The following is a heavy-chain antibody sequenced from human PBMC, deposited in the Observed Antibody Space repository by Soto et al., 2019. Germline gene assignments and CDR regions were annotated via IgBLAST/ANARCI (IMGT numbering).Heavy chain of an antibody. D-gene: IGHD6-13*01. J-gene: IGHJ6*02. CDR1: GFTFSSYA. V-gene: IGHV3-30-3*01. CDR3: ARSIAAAVWYYYYGMDV. CDR2: ISYDGSNK. Sequence: VQLVESGGGVVQPGRSLRLSCAASGFTFSSYAMHWVRQAPGKGLEWVAVISYDGSNKYYADSVKGRFTISRDNSKNTLYLQMNSLRAEDTAVYYCARSIAAAVWYYYYGMDVWGQGTTVTVSS.